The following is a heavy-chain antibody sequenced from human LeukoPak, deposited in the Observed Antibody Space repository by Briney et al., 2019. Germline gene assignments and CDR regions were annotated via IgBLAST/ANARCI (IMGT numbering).Heavy chain of an antibody. CDR3: AKDLGRSGWSYFEY. D-gene: IGHD6-25*01. V-gene: IGHV3-9*01. CDR1: GFTFDDYA. CDR2: VSWNSGSI. Sequence: SGGSLRLSCAASGFTFDDYAMHWVRQAPGKGREWLSGVSWNSGSIGYADSVKGRFTISRDNAKNSLYLQMNSLRPEDTALYYCAKDLGRSGWSYFEYWGQGTLVTVS. J-gene: IGHJ4*02.